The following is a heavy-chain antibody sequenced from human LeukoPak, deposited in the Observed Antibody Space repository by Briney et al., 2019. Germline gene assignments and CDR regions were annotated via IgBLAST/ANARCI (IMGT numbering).Heavy chain of an antibody. CDR3: ARDVDYYDSRGYYYSWFDS. Sequence: SETLSLTCTVSGVSISSYYWSWIRQAAGKGLEWIGRIYTSGSTNYNPFLKSRITVSVETSKNQFSLKQSTVTAADTAENYCARDVDYYDSRGYYYSWFDSWVQGTLVTVSS. CDR1: GVSISSYY. V-gene: IGHV4-4*07. CDR2: IYTSGST. D-gene: IGHD3-22*01. J-gene: IGHJ5*01.